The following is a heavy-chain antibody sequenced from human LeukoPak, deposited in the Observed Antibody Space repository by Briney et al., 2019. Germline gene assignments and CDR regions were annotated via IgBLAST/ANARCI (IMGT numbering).Heavy chain of an antibody. CDR1: GYTFTSYG. V-gene: IGHV1-18*01. J-gene: IGHJ4*02. CDR2: ISAYNGNT. Sequence: ASVKVSCKASGYTFTSYGISWVRQAPGQGLEWMGWISAYNGNTNYAQKLQGRVTMTTDTSTSTAYMELRSLRSDDTAVYYCARVALPTIVVVPAAPDYWGQGTLVTVSS. D-gene: IGHD2-2*01. CDR3: ARVALPTIVVVPAAPDY.